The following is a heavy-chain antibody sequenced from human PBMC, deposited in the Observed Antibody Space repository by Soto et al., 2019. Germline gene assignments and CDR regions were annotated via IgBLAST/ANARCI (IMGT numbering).Heavy chain of an antibody. Sequence: HVQLQQWGAGLLKPSETLSLTCGVYGGSFSGYYWSWIRQPPGKGLEWIGEINLSGGTKHNPVLKSRVNMSVDTSKNQFSLKLSSVTAADTAIYYCARGRRSTGVGYWGQGNLVTVSS. CDR1: GGSFSGYY. CDR3: ARGRRSTGVGY. D-gene: IGHD4-17*01. V-gene: IGHV4-34*02. J-gene: IGHJ4*02. CDR2: INLSGGT.